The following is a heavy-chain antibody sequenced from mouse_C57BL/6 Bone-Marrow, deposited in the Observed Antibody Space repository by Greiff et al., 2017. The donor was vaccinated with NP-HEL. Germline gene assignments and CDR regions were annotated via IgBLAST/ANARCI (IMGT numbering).Heavy chain of an antibody. Sequence: EVKVVESGPELVKPGASVKISCKASGYSFTDYNMNWVKQSNGKSLEWIGVINPNYGTTSYNQKFKGKATLTVDQSSSTAYMQLNSLTSEDSAVYYCARQLRGGPRFAYWGQGTLVTVSA. CDR2: INPNYGTT. J-gene: IGHJ3*01. D-gene: IGHD3-2*02. V-gene: IGHV1-39*01. CDR1: GYSFTDYN. CDR3: ARQLRGGPRFAY.